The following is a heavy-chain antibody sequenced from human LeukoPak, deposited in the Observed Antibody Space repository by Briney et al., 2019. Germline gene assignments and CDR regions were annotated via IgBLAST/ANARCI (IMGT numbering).Heavy chain of an antibody. V-gene: IGHV4-39*07. CDR2: IYYSGST. Sequence: PSETLSLTCTVSGGSISSSSYYWGWIRQPPGKGLEWIGSIYYSGSTYYNPSLKSRVTISVDTSKNQFSLKLSSVTAADTAVYYCARAPLGRNHAFDIWGQGTMVTVSS. D-gene: IGHD1-14*01. CDR1: GGSISSSSYY. CDR3: ARAPLGRNHAFDI. J-gene: IGHJ3*02.